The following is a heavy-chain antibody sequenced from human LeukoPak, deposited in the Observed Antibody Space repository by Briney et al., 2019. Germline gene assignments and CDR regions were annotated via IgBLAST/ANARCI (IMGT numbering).Heavy chain of an antibody. Sequence: GGSLRLSCAASGFTFSSYSMNWVRQAPGKGLEWVSYINSSSSTIYYADSVKGRFTISRDNAKNSLYLQMNSLRAEDTAVYYCARVGSRADYGDSRYYYYYYGMDVWGQGTTVTVSS. V-gene: IGHV3-48*01. CDR2: INSSSSTI. D-gene: IGHD4-17*01. CDR3: ARVGSRADYGDSRYYYYYYGMDV. CDR1: GFTFSSYS. J-gene: IGHJ6*02.